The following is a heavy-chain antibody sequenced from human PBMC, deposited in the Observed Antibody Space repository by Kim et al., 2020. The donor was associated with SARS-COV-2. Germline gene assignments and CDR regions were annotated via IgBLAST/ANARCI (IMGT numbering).Heavy chain of an antibody. V-gene: IGHV1-69*04. J-gene: IGHJ5*02. Sequence: SVKVSCKASGGTFSSYAISWVRQAPGQGLEWMGRIIPILGIANYAQKFQGRVTITADKSTSTAYMELSSLRSEDTAVYYCARGGYKQSTGWFDPWGQGTLVTVSS. CDR1: GGTFSSYA. D-gene: IGHD1-1*01. CDR3: ARGGYKQSTGWFDP. CDR2: IIPILGIA.